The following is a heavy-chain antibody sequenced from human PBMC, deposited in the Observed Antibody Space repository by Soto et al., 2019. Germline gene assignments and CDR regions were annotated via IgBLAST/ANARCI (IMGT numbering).Heavy chain of an antibody. J-gene: IGHJ5*02. Sequence: SETLSLTYAVYCGSFSSYYWTWVRQPPGKGLEWIGEVYHSGSTRYNPSLKGRVTISVDKPNNQFSLKLTSMTGADTAVYYCATRPPQIVVTLLPFPSWGQGTPVTVSS. V-gene: IGHV4-34*01. CDR2: VYHSGST. CDR3: ATRPPQIVVTLLPFPS. CDR1: CGSFSSYY. D-gene: IGHD2-15*01.